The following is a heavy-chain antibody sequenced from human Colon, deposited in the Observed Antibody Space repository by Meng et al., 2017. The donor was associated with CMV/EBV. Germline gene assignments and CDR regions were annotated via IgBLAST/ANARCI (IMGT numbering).Heavy chain of an antibody. CDR1: GGSLTSGSYY. D-gene: IGHD6-19*01. CDR3: ARDLAVTGLQGGRIYYYGMDV. CDR2: IYYSGSS. V-gene: IGHV4-61*01. Sequence: SETLSLTCTVSGGSLTSGSYYWNWLRQSPGKGLEWIGYIYYSGSSKYNPSLESRVTMSVDTSKNQFSLNLSSVTAADTALYFCARDLAVTGLQGGRIYYYGMDVWGQGTTVTVCS. J-gene: IGHJ6*02.